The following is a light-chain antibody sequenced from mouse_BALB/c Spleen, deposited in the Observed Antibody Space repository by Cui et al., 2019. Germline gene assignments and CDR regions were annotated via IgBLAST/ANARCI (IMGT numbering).Light chain of an antibody. CDR1: ENIYMY. J-gene: IGKJ5*01. Sequence: DLQMTQSPASLSASVGETVTITCRASENIYMYLAWYQQKQGKSPQLLVYKAKTLAEGVPSRFSGSGSGTQFSLKINSLQPEDFGSYYCKHHYGTHPELTFGAGTKLELK. CDR3: KHHYGTHPELT. V-gene: IGKV12-44*01. CDR2: KAK.